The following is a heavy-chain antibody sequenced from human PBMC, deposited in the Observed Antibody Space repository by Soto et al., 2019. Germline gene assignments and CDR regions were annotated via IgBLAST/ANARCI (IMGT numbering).Heavy chain of an antibody. V-gene: IGHV1-46*03. Sequence: EASVKVSCKASGYTFTSYYMHWVRQAPGQGLEWMGIINPSGGSTSYAQKFQGRVTMTRDTSTSTVYMELSSLRSEDTAVYYCARISQDIVVVPAAEITYNWFDPWGQGTLVTVSS. CDR2: INPSGGST. J-gene: IGHJ5*02. CDR3: ARISQDIVVVPAAEITYNWFDP. CDR1: GYTFTSYY. D-gene: IGHD2-2*01.